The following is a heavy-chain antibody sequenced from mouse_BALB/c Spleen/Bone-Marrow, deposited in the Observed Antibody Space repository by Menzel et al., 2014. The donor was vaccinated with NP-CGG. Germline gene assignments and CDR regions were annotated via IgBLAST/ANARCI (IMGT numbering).Heavy chain of an antibody. Sequence: EVKLMESGPGLVKPSQSLSLTCSVTGYSITSGYYWNWIRQFPGNKLEWMGYISYDGSNNYNPSLENRISITRDTSKNQFFLKLNSVTTEDTATYYCARSPLDRPFAYWGQGTLVTVSA. CDR2: ISYDGSN. V-gene: IGHV3-6*02. CDR1: GYSITSGYY. J-gene: IGHJ3*01. CDR3: ARSPLDRPFAY. D-gene: IGHD2-14*01.